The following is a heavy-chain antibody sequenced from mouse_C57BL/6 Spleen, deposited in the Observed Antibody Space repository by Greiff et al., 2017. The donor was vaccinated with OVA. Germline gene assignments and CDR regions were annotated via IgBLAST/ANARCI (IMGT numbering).Heavy chain of an antibody. CDR2: ISSGSSTI. V-gene: IGHV5-17*01. Sequence: EVQVVESGGGLVKPGGSLKLSCAASGFTFSDYGMHWVRQAPEKGLEWVAYISSGSSTIYYADTVKGRFTISRDNAKNTLFLQMTSLRSEDTAMYYCARWLLPYYYAMDYWGQGTSVTVSS. CDR1: GFTFSDYG. J-gene: IGHJ4*01. CDR3: ARWLLPYYYAMDY. D-gene: IGHD2-3*01.